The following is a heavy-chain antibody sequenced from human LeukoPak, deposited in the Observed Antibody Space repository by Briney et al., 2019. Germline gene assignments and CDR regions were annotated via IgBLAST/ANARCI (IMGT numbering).Heavy chain of an antibody. CDR2: ISAYNGNT. Sequence: ASVKVSCTASGYTFTSYGISWVRQAPGQGLEWMGWISAYNGNTNYAQKLQGRVTMTTDTSTSTAYMEPRSLRSDDTAVYYCARSSGTYYDYVWGSYRPNFDYWGQGTLVTVSS. V-gene: IGHV1-18*01. CDR3: ARSSGTYYDYVWGSYRPNFDY. J-gene: IGHJ4*02. CDR1: GYTFTSYG. D-gene: IGHD3-16*02.